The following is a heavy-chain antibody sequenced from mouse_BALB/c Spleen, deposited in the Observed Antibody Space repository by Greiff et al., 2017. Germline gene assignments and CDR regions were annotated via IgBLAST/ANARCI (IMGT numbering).Heavy chain of an antibody. J-gene: IGHJ3*01. CDR2: ISSGGGST. D-gene: IGHD2-1*01. CDR3: ARHVGYYGNYVLAY. CDR1: GFAFSSYD. Sequence: EVKVVESGGGLVKPGGSLKLSCAASGFAFSSYDMSWVRQTPEKRLEWVAYISSGGGSTYYPDTVKGRFTISRDNAKNTLYLQMSSLKSEDTAMYYCARHVGYYGNYVLAYWGQGTLVTVSA. V-gene: IGHV5-12-1*01.